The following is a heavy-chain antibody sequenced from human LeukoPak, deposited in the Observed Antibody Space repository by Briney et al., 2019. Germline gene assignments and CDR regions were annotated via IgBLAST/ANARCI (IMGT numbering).Heavy chain of an antibody. CDR2: ISAYNGDT. CDR3: ARGRTKGGYCSSTSCYEDWFDP. D-gene: IGHD2-2*01. Sequence: ASVKVSCKASGYTFNSYGISWVRQAPGQGLGWMGWISAYNGDTNYAQKLQGRVTMTRDTSISTAYMELSRLRSDDTAVYYCARGRTKGGYCSSTSCYEDWFDPWGQGTLVTVSS. J-gene: IGHJ5*02. CDR1: GYTFNSYG. V-gene: IGHV1-18*01.